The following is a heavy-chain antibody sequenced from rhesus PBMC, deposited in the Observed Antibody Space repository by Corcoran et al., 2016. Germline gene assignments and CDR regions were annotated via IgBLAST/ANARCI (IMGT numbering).Heavy chain of an antibody. D-gene: IGHD5-12*01. CDR3: ARDRGSYSFFDY. J-gene: IGHJ4*01. CDR2: IYGSSGST. Sequence: QVQLQESGPGVVKPSETLSLTCAVSGYSISSGYDWSWIRQPPGKGLEWIGYIYGSSGSTNYNPSLKNRVTISKYTSKNQFSLKLSSVTAADTAVYYCARDRGSYSFFDYWGQGVLVTVSS. V-gene: IGHV4-76*01. CDR1: GYSISSGYD.